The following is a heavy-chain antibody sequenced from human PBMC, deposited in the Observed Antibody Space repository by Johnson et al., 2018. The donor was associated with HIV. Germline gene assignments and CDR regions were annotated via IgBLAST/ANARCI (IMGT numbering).Heavy chain of an antibody. V-gene: IGHV3-74*02. CDR1: GFTFSDHW. CDR2: INGDGSRL. CDR3: ARVQLLADDVFNI. D-gene: IGHD3-10*01. Sequence: EQLVESGGGLVQPGGSLRLSCGASGFTFSDHWMQWVRQAPGKGLVWVSRINGDGSRLTYADSVKGRFTISRDNAKNTLYLQMDSLGAEDTAVYYCARVQLLADDVFNIWGQGTMVTVSS. J-gene: IGHJ3*02.